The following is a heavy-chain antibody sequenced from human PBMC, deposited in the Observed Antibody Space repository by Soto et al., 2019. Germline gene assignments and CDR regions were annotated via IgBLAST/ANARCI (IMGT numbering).Heavy chain of an antibody. CDR2: IYYSGST. V-gene: IGHV4-39*01. CDR3: ARHINYFDY. CDR1: GGSISSSSYY. Sequence: TLSLTCTVSGGSISSSSYYWGWIRQPPGKGLEWIGSIYYSGSTYYNPSLKSRVTISVDTSKNQFSLKLSSVTAADTAVYYCARHINYFDYWGQGTLVTVSS. D-gene: IGHD1-20*01. J-gene: IGHJ4*02.